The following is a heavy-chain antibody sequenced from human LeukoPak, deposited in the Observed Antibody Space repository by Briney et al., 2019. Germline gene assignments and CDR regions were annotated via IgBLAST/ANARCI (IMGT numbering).Heavy chain of an antibody. V-gene: IGHV4-59*01. CDR2: IYYSGST. Sequence: SEPLSLTCTVSGGSISSYYWSWIRQPPGKGLEWIGYIYYSGSTNYNPSLKSRVTISVDTSKNQFSLKLSSVTAADTAVYYCASGGQLATYFDYWGQGTPVTVYS. CDR1: GGSISSYY. D-gene: IGHD6-6*01. CDR3: ASGGQLATYFDY. J-gene: IGHJ4*02.